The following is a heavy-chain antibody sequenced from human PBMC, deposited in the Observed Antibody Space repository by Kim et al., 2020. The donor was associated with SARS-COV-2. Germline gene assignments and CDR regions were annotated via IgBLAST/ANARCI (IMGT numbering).Heavy chain of an antibody. CDR1: GFTFSRYG. Sequence: GGSLRLSCAASGFTFSRYGMHWVRQAPGKGLEWVAVISYDGSNKYYADSVKGRFTISRDNSKNTLYLQMNSLRAADTAVYYCARRYNWNAGFDYWGQGTL. V-gene: IGHV3-33*05. J-gene: IGHJ4*02. CDR3: ARRYNWNAGFDY. D-gene: IGHD1-20*01. CDR2: ISYDGSNK.